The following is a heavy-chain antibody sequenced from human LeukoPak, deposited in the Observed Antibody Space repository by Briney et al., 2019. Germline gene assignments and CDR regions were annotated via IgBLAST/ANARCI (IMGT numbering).Heavy chain of an antibody. V-gene: IGHV4-59*01. CDR2: IYYSGST. J-gene: IGHJ4*02. D-gene: IGHD6-19*01. CDR3: ARVGPRYSSGWWVDY. CDR1: GGSISSYY. Sequence: SETLSLTCTVSGGSISSYYWSWVRQPPGNGREGIGYIYYSGSTNYNPSLKSRVTISVDTSKNQFSPKLSSVTAADTAVYYCARVGPRYSSGWWVDYWGQGTLVTVSS.